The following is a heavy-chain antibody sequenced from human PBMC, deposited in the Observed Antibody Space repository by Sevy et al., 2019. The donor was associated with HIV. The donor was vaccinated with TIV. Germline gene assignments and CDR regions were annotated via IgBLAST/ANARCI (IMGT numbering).Heavy chain of an antibody. CDR3: ARDPRNYGDYLLAYFDF. V-gene: IGHV3-33*01. D-gene: IGHD4-17*01. CDR2: IWYDGSNT. J-gene: IGHJ4*02. Sequence: GGSLRLSCAASGFTFSTYGMHWVRQAPGKGLEWLAVIWYDGSNTYYADSVKGRFTISRDNSKNTLFLQMRSLRAEDTAVYYCARDPRNYGDYLLAYFDFWGQGTLVTVSS. CDR1: GFTFSTYG.